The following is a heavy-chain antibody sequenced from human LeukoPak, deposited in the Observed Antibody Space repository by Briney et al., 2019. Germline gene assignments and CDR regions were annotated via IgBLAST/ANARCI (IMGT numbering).Heavy chain of an antibody. CDR2: ISSSSSYI. V-gene: IGHV3-21*04. D-gene: IGHD1-26*01. Sequence: GGSLRLSCAASGFTFSSYSMNWVRQAPGKGLEWVSSISSSSSYIYYADSVKGRFTISRDNSKNTLYLQMNSLRAEDTAVYYCAKLSSGSYNWFDPWGQGTLVTVSS. CDR3: AKLSSGSYNWFDP. J-gene: IGHJ5*02. CDR1: GFTFSSYS.